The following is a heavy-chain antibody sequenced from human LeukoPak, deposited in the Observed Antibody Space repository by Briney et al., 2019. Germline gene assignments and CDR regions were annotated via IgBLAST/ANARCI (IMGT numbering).Heavy chain of an antibody. CDR1: GFTFSNYW. Sequence: GGSLRLSCVASGFTFSNYWMHWVRQAPERGLMWVSKINSDGSGPDYADSVKGRFTISRDNAKNSLYLQMNSLRAEDTAVYYCATNSGGYCSTTNCYTGRFDYWGQGTLVTVSS. CDR3: ATNSGGYCSTTNCYTGRFDY. V-gene: IGHV3-74*01. D-gene: IGHD2-2*02. J-gene: IGHJ4*02. CDR2: INSDGSGP.